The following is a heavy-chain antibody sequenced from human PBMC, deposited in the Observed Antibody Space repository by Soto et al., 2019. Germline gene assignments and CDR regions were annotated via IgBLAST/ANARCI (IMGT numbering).Heavy chain of an antibody. CDR2: ISGSGGST. Sequence: GGSLRLSCAASGFTFSSYSMNWVRQAPGKGLEWVSFISGSGGSTYYADSVKGRFTISRDNSKNTLYLQMNSLRAEDTAVYYCAKPLTTGYYFPFDYWGQGTLVTVSS. CDR3: AKPLTTGYYFPFDY. V-gene: IGHV3-23*01. CDR1: GFTFSSYS. D-gene: IGHD3-9*01. J-gene: IGHJ4*02.